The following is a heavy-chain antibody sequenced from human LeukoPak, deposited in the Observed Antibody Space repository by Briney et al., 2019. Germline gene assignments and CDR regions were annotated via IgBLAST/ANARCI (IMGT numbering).Heavy chain of an antibody. D-gene: IGHD3-22*01. CDR2: IYYSGST. CDR3: ARDRSGYSFDY. CDR1: GGPISSAGYS. V-gene: IGHV4-31*03. Sequence: SETLSLTCTVSGGPISSAGYSWSWIRQHPGTGLEWIGYIYYSGSTYYNPSLESRLTISIDTSKNQFSLRLSSVTAADMAVYYCARDRSGYSFDYWGPGTLVTVSS. J-gene: IGHJ4*02.